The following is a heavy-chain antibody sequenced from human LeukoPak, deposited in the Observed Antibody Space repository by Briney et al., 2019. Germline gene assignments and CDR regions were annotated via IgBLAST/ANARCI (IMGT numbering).Heavy chain of an antibody. V-gene: IGHV1-8*01. CDR3: TRGSSGRRDY. J-gene: IGHJ4*02. Sequence: GASVKVSCKASGYTFTTCDINCVRQATGQGLEWMGWMNPNSGNTGYAQSFQGRVTMTRDTSISTAYMELSNLRSEDTAIYYCTRGSSGRRDYWGQGTLVTVSS. D-gene: IGHD6-19*01. CDR2: MNPNSGNT. CDR1: GYTFTTCD.